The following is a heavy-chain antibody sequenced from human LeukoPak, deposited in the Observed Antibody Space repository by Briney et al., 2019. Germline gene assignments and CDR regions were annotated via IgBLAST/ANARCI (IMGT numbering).Heavy chain of an antibody. CDR1: GFNFSSFE. CDR3: ARGTSGSSFGY. D-gene: IGHD6-6*01. Sequence: GGSLRLSCAASGFNFSSFEMNWVRQAPGKGLEWVSYISPTGSAIYYADSVKGRFTISRDNARNSLYLQMNSLRGEDTAVYYCARGTSGSSFGYWGQGTLVTVSS. CDR2: ISPTGSAI. J-gene: IGHJ4*02. V-gene: IGHV3-48*03.